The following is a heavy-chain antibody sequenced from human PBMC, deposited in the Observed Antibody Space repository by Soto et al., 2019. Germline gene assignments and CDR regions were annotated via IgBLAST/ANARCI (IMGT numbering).Heavy chain of an antibody. V-gene: IGHV4-31*03. CDR2: IYYSGST. D-gene: IGHD3-3*01. CDR1: GGSISSGDYY. Sequence: QVQLQESGPGLVKPSQTLSLTCTVSGGSISSGDYYWSWIRQHPGKGLEWIGYIYYSGSTYYNPSLKRRVTISVETPKNQFSLKLSAVTAAATAVYYCARWWSGSRQGFDPWGQGTLVTVSS. CDR3: ARWWSGSRQGFDP. J-gene: IGHJ5*02.